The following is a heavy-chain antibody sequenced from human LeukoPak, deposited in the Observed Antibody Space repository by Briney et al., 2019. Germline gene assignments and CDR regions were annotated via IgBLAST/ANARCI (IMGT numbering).Heavy chain of an antibody. CDR3: ARVIGGSYWDS. J-gene: IGHJ4*02. D-gene: IGHD3-16*01. V-gene: IGHV1-69*04. CDR1: GGTFSSYG. Sequence: SVKVSCKASGGTFSSYGISWVRQAPGQGFEWMGRIIPIVNRANSAQKFQGRVTITADKSTSTAYMELSSLKSEDTAVYYCARVIGGSYWDSWGQGTLVTVSS. CDR2: IIPIVNRA.